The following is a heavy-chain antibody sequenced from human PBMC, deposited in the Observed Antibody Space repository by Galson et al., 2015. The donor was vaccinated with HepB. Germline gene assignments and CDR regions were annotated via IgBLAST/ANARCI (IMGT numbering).Heavy chain of an antibody. CDR1: GYIFSAYA. J-gene: IGHJ5*02. V-gene: IGHV1-3*01. D-gene: IGHD3-10*01. CDR3: ARVIGAGWFDP. Sequence: SVKVSCKASGYIFSAYALQWLRQAPGQRPEWMGWINAGNGNTQCPQKFQGRVTITTDTAASTAYMELKSLRSEDTAIYYCARVIGAGWFDPWGQGTLVTVSP. CDR2: INAGNGNT.